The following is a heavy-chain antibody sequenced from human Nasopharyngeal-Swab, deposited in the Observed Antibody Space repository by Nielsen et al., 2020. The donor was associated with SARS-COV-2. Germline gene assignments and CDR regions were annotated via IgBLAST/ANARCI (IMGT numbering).Heavy chain of an antibody. D-gene: IGHD3-22*01. CDR1: GFTFSSYA. CDR2: ISSNGGST. Sequence: GESLKISCSASGFTFSSYAMHWVRQAPGKGLEYVSAISSNGGSTYYADSVKGRFTISRDNSRNTLYLQMSSLRAEDTAVYYCVKDRLKGYYYDMWGQGTLVTVSS. V-gene: IGHV3-64D*08. J-gene: IGHJ4*02. CDR3: VKDRLKGYYYDM.